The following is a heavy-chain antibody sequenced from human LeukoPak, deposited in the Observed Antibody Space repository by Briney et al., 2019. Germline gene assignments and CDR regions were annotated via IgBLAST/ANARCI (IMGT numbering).Heavy chain of an antibody. CDR1: GFTFSSYA. D-gene: IGHD3-10*01. CDR2: ISGSGGST. Sequence: GGSLRLSCAASGFTFSSYAMSWVRQAPVKGLEWVSAISGSGGSTYYADSVKGRFTISRDNSKNTLYLQMNSLRAEDTAVYYCAKVWELLWFWENWIDPWGQGTLVTVSS. J-gene: IGHJ5*02. CDR3: AKVWELLWFWENWIDP. V-gene: IGHV3-23*01.